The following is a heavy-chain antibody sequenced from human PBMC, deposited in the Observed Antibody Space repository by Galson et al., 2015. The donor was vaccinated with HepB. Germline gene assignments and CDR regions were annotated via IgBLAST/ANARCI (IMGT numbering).Heavy chain of an antibody. CDR1: GFRLNIYE. J-gene: IGHJ6*02. Sequence: SLRLSCAASGFRLNIYERRGESQAPGKGLEWVSGITNSGGRRYYAEPGKGRFTISRDNSKNTVFLQMSSLRAEDTAIYYCAKGAYMSSYSLYGMDAWGQGTTVIVSS. CDR3: AKGAYMSSYSLYGMDA. CDR2: ITNSGGRR. V-gene: IGHV3-23*01. D-gene: IGHD6-6*01.